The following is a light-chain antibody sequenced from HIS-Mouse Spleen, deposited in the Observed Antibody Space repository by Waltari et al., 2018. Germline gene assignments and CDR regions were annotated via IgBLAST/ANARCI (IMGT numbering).Light chain of an antibody. CDR2: AAS. V-gene: IGKV1-27*01. J-gene: IGKJ5*01. CDR3: QKYNSAPLIT. CDR1: QGISNY. Sequence: DIQMTQSPSSLSASLGNRVTITCRASQGISNYLAWYQQKPGKVPKLLIYAASTLQSGVPSRFSGSGSGTDFTLTISSLQPEDVATYYCQKYNSAPLITFGQGTRLEIK.